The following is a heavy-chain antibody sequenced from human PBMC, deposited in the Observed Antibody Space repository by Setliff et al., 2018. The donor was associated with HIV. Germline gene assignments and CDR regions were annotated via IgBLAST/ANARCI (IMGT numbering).Heavy chain of an antibody. CDR1: GFSFSTSA. CDR3: ARDPTYYYDTSGPYDAFDI. CDR2: TSYDGNIK. V-gene: IGHV3-30*04. Sequence: PGESLKISCAASGFSFSTSAMHWVRQAPGKGLEWVAVTSYDGNIKYYADSVKGRFTISRDNSKNTLYVQMNSLRAEDTAVYYCARDPTYYYDTSGPYDAFDIWGQGTMVTVSS. J-gene: IGHJ3*02. D-gene: IGHD3-22*01.